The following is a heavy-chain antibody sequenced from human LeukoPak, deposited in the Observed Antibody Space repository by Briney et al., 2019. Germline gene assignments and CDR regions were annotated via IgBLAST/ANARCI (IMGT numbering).Heavy chain of an antibody. J-gene: IGHJ4*02. CDR1: GGSISSYY. V-gene: IGHV4-59*01. CDR3: ARGGGWSAGARILGYCSGGSCFADY. Sequence: ASETLSLTCTVSGGSISSYYWSWIRQPPGKGLEWIGYIYYSGSTNYNPSLKSRVTISVDTSKNQFSLKLSSVTAADTAVYYCARGGGWSAGARILGYCSGGSCFADYWGQGTLVTVSS. CDR2: IYYSGST. D-gene: IGHD2-15*01.